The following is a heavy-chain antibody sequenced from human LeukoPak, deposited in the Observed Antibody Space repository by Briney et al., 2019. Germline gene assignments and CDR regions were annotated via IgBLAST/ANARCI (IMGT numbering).Heavy chain of an antibody. Sequence: SETLSLTCTVSGGSLSSSDHYWSWLRQPPGKGLEWIAYIYYSGTAYYNPSLKSRVSISVDTSKNQFSLKLSSVTAADTAVYYCARGDSSSWSFKIWGQGTLVTVSS. V-gene: IGHV4-30-4*01. CDR3: ARGDSSSWSFKI. CDR2: IYYSGTA. D-gene: IGHD6-13*01. CDR1: GGSLSSSDHY. J-gene: IGHJ4*02.